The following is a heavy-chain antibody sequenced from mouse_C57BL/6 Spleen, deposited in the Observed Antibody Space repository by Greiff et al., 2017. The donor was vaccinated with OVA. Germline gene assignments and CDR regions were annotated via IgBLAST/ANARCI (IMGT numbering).Heavy chain of an antibody. CDR3: APYDYDGGYYFDY. V-gene: IGHV1-22*01. Sequence: EVQLQQSGPELVKPGASVKMSCKASGYTFTDYNMHWVKQSHGKSLEWIGYINPNNGGTSYNQKFKGKATLTVNKSSSTAYMELRSLTSEDSAVYYCAPYDYDGGYYFDYWGQGTTLTVSS. J-gene: IGHJ2*01. D-gene: IGHD2-4*01. CDR2: INPNNGGT. CDR1: GYTFTDYN.